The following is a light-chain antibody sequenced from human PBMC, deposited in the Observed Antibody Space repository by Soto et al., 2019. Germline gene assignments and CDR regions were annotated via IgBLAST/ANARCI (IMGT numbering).Light chain of an antibody. V-gene: IGKV3-20*01. Sequence: EIVLTQSPGTLSLSPGESVTLSCRASHSAPSSTLPWYQQKPGQAPRLLIYGASGSAAGVPGRVSGSGSGTAFTITVTREEPDDLSVYFCQLHGTFGPGTKVDLK. CDR2: GAS. J-gene: IGKJ3*01. CDR3: QLHGT. CDR1: HSAPSST.